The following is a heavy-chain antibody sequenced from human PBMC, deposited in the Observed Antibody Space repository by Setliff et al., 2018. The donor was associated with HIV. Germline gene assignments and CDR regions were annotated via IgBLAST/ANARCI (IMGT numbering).Heavy chain of an antibody. J-gene: IGHJ3*01. CDR3: ARHICGTTACYSVDV. D-gene: IGHD2-2*01. CDR2: IYHNGFA. Sequence: SETLSLTCTVAGDSITGRWLSWIRQPPGKGLEWTGNIYHNGFANYNPSLKSRLTISVDTSKNQVSLTLSSVTPADTAVYYCARHICGTTACYSVDVWGPGTMVTVSS. V-gene: IGHV4-59*11. CDR1: GDSITGRW.